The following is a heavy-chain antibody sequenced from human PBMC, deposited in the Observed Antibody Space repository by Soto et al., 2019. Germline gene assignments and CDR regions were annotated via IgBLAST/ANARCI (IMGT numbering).Heavy chain of an antibody. CDR3: ARAIERTYSSSVVPGY. D-gene: IGHD6-6*01. J-gene: IGHJ4*02. CDR1: GYTFTSYG. V-gene: IGHV1-18*01. CDR2: ISAYNGNT. Sequence: ASVKVSCKASGYTFTSYGISWVRQAPGQGLEWMGWISAYNGNTNYAQKLQGRVTMTTDTSTSTAYMELRSLRSDDTAVYYCARAIERTYSSSVVPGYWGQGILVTVSS.